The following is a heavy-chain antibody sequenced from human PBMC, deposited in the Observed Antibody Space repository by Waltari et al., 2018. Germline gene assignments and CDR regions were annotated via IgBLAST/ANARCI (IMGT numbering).Heavy chain of an antibody. J-gene: IGHJ5*02. CDR1: GCTFSNYW. V-gene: IGHV3-74*01. Sequence: EVQLVESGGGLVQPGGSLRLSCAASGCTFSNYWMHWVRQAPGKGLVWVSRINSDWSTAVYADSVRGRFTISRDNTKNTLYLQMNSLRAEDTAVYYCAKSDWFDPWGQGTLVTVSS. CDR3: AKSDWFDP. CDR2: INSDWSTA.